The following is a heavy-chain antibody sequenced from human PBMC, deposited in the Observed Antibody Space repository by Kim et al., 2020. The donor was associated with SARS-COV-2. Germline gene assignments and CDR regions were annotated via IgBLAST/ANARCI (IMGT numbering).Heavy chain of an antibody. Sequence: SVKVSCKASGGTFSSYAISWVRQAPGQGLEWMGGIIPIFGTANYAQKFQGRVTITADESTSTAYMELSSLRSEDTAVYYCARVGEPDILTGYSPYYYYGMDVWGQGTTVTVSS. D-gene: IGHD3-9*01. CDR2: IIPIFGTA. J-gene: IGHJ6*02. CDR1: GGTFSSYA. V-gene: IGHV1-69*13. CDR3: ARVGEPDILTGYSPYYYYGMDV.